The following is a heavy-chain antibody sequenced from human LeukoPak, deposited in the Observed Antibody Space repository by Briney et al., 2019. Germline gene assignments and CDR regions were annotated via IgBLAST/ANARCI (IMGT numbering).Heavy chain of an antibody. CDR1: GYTFTSYG. J-gene: IGHJ4*02. D-gene: IGHD6-13*01. Sequence: ASVKVSCKASGYTFTSYGISWVRQAPGQGLEWMGWISAYNGNTNYAQKLQGRVTITRDTSATTAYMELSSLRSEDTGIYYCARFGYTSSWFEKGFDYWGQGTLVTVSS. CDR3: ARFGYTSSWFEKGFDY. V-gene: IGHV1-18*01. CDR2: ISAYNGNT.